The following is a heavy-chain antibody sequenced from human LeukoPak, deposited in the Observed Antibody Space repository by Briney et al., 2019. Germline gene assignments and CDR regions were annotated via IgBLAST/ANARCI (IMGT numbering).Heavy chain of an antibody. J-gene: IGHJ5*02. CDR2: IIPILVIA. D-gene: IGHD3-22*01. Sequence: VKVSCEASVDTFSSSTISWVRQAPGGGREWMGRIIPILVIANYAQKFQGRVTITADKYTSKAYMQLSSLRSEDTAVYYGARDWGYDSSGYNRRKYNWFDPWGQGTLVTVSS. CDR1: VDTFSSST. V-gene: IGHV1-69*10. CDR3: ARDWGYDSSGYNRRKYNWFDP.